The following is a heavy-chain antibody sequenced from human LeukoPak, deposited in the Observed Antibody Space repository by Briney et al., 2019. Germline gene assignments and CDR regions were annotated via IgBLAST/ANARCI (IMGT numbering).Heavy chain of an antibody. D-gene: IGHD3-10*01. J-gene: IGHJ4*02. CDR3: ARHVWRSSMVRGGNKVFDY. V-gene: IGHV4-34*01. CDR1: SGSFTGYF. Sequence: SETLSLTCAVYSGSFTGYFWSWIRQPPGKGLEWIGEINHSGSTNYNPSLKSRVTISVDTSKNQFSLKLSSVTAADTAVYYCARHVWRSSMVRGGNKVFDYWGQGTLVTVSS. CDR2: INHSGST.